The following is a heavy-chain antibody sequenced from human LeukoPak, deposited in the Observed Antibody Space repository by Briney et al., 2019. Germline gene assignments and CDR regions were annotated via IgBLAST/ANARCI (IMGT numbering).Heavy chain of an antibody. D-gene: IGHD3-22*01. Sequence: GGSLRLSCAASGFTFSNAWMSWVRQAPGKGLEWVGRIKSKTDGGTTDYAAPVKGRFTISRDDSKNTLYLQMNSLKTEDTAVYYCTTDSDYYDSSGYGAYFDYWGQGTLVTLSS. CDR1: GFTFSNAW. CDR3: TTDSDYYDSSGYGAYFDY. V-gene: IGHV3-15*01. J-gene: IGHJ4*02. CDR2: IKSKTDGGTT.